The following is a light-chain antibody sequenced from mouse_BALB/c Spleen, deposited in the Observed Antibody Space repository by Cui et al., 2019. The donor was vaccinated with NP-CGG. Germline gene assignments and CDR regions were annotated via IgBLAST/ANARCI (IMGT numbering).Light chain of an antibody. CDR2: GTN. Sequence: QAVVPQESPPTTSPGETVTLTCRSSTGAVTTSNYANWVQEKPDHLFTGLIGGTNNRPPGVPARFSGSLIGDKAALTITGAQTEDETIYFCALWYSNHWVFGGGTKLTVL. CDR1: TGAVTTSNY. J-gene: IGLJ1*01. CDR3: ALWYSNHWV. V-gene: IGLV1*01.